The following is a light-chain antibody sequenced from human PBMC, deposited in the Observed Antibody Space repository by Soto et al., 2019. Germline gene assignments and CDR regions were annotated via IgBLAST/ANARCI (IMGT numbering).Light chain of an antibody. J-gene: IGLJ1*01. V-gene: IGLV2-14*01. Sequence: QSALTQPASVSGSPGQSITISCTGTSSDVGGYNYVSWYQQHPGKAPKLMIYEVSNRPSGVSNHFSGSKSGNTASLTISGLQAEDEADYYCSSYTSSSTLCVFGTGTKVTVL. CDR2: EVS. CDR1: SSDVGGYNY. CDR3: SSYTSSSTLCV.